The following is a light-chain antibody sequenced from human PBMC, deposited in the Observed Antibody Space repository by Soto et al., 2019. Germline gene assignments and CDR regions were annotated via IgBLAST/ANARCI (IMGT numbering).Light chain of an antibody. J-gene: IGKJ1*01. CDR2: WSS. CDR3: QQDYCTPRT. Sequence: IVMTQSPDSLAVSLGERATINCKSSPSVLYSSNNKNYLAWYQQKPGQPPKLLIYWSSTRESGVPDRFSGSESGTDFTLTVSSLQAEDVAVYYGQQDYCTPRTFGQGTKVEVK. V-gene: IGKV4-1*01. CDR1: PSVLYSSNNKNY.